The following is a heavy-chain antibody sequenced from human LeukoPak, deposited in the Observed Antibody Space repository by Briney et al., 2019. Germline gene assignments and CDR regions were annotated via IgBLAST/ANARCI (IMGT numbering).Heavy chain of an antibody. Sequence: GASVKVSCKASGYTFTSYGISWVRQAPGQGLEWMGWISAYNGNTNYAQKLQGRVTMTTDTSTSTAYMELRSLRSDDTAVYYCARAAIVLMVYDPRFAGMDVWGQGTTVTVSS. CDR3: ARAAIVLMVYDPRFAGMDV. J-gene: IGHJ6*02. CDR2: ISAYNGNT. CDR1: GYTFTSYG. D-gene: IGHD2-8*01. V-gene: IGHV1-18*01.